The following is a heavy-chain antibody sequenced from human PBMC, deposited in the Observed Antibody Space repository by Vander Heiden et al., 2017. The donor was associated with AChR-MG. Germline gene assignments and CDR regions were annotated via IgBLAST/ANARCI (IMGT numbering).Heavy chain of an antibody. Sequence: QVQLVQPGAEVKKPGASVKLSCKASGYIFTSYGKRWVRQAPGQGLEWMGWISAYKGNTNYAQKLQGRVTMTTDTSTSTAYMELRSLRSDDTAVYYCARVYLWFVELLVVSGMDVWGQGTTVTVSS. CDR2: ISAYKGNT. V-gene: IGHV1-18*01. CDR1: GYIFTSYG. CDR3: ARVYLWFVELLVVSGMDV. J-gene: IGHJ6*02. D-gene: IGHD3-10*01.